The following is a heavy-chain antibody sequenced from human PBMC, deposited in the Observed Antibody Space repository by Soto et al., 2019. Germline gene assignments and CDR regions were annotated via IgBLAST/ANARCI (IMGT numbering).Heavy chain of an antibody. V-gene: IGHV4-38-2*01. CDR1: GFFISSGNY. CDR3: DRARWYDAFDV. J-gene: IGHJ3*01. D-gene: IGHD2-15*01. Sequence: SETLSLTCAVSGFFISSGNYWGWIRKPPGKGLEWIGSIFHGGNTYYNPSLKSRVTISVDMPKNQFSLKLNSVTAADTAVYYCDRARWYDAFDVWGQGTVVTVSS. CDR2: IFHGGNT.